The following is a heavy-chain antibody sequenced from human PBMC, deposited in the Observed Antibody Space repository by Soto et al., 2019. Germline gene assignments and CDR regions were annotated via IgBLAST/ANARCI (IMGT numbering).Heavy chain of an antibody. D-gene: IGHD2-2*01. V-gene: IGHV1-2*04. CDR2: INPNSGGK. CDR1: GYTFTGYY. Sequence: ASVKDSCKASGYTFTGYYMHWVRQAPGQGLEWMGGINPNSGGKNYAQKFQGWFTMTRDTSISTAYMELSRLRSDGTAVYYCARDTWRRYCSSTSCGYYYYGMDVWGQGTTVTVSS. J-gene: IGHJ6*02. CDR3: ARDTWRRYCSSTSCGYYYYGMDV.